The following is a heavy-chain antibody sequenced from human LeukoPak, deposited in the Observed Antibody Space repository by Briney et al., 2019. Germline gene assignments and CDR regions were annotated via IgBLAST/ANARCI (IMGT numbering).Heavy chain of an antibody. CDR2: INAANGDT. V-gene: IGHV1-3*03. CDR3: ARPTEIADAFDI. Sequence: ASVKVSCKASGYTFTSYTMHWVRQAPGQSLEWMGWINAANGDTRYSQEFQGRVTLTSDTSASTAYMGLSSLRSEDMAVYYCARPTEIADAFDIWGQGTMVTVSS. D-gene: IGHD2-21*01. CDR1: GYTFTSYT. J-gene: IGHJ3*02.